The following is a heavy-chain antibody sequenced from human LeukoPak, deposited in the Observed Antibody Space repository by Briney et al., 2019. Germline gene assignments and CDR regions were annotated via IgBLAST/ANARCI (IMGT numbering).Heavy chain of an antibody. CDR3: ARMGNGDSRGYDYYYYYGMDV. J-gene: IGHJ6*02. CDR1: GGTFSSYA. Sequence: SVKVSSKASGGTFSSYAISWVRQAPGQGLEWMGRIIPILGIANYAQKFQGRVTITADKSTSTAYMELSSLRSEDTAVYYCARMGNGDSRGYDYYYYYGMDVWGQGTTVTVSS. CDR2: IIPILGIA. V-gene: IGHV1-69*04. D-gene: IGHD2-2*01.